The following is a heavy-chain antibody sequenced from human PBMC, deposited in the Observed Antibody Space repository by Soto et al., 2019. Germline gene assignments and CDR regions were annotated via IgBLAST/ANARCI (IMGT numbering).Heavy chain of an antibody. CDR3: ARDKDRQQLGGNYYYIMDV. J-gene: IGHJ6*01. D-gene: IGHD3-3*02. CDR2: IMPVFPTP. CDR1: GGTFRTSA. Sequence: QVQLVQSGAEVKKPGSSVKVSCKTSGGTFRTSAISLVRQAPGQGLEWMGGIMPVFPTPDYAQKFQGRVTITADESTSTAYMELSSLRSEDTAVYYCARDKDRQQLGGNYYYIMDVWGQGTTVTVSS. V-gene: IGHV1-69*12.